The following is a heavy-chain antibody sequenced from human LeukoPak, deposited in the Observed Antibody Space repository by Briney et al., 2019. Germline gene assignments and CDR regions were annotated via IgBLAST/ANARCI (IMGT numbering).Heavy chain of an antibody. CDR3: ARESGLNYFDP. V-gene: IGHV3-30*03. CDR1: GFTFSNYA. J-gene: IGHJ5*02. D-gene: IGHD1-7*01. CDR2: ISYDGNKR. Sequence: GGSLRLSCTASGFTFSNYAMRWVRQAPGKGLEWVAVISYDGNKRYYAGSVKGRLSISRDNSKNTLYLQMNRLRVEDTAMYYCARESGLNYFDPWGQGILVTVSS.